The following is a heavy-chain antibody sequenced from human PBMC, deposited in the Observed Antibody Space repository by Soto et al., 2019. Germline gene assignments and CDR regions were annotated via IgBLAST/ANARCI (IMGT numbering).Heavy chain of an antibody. Sequence: PGGSLRLSCAASGFTFSSYAMSWVRQAPGKGLEWVSAISGSGGSTYYADSVKGRFTISRDNSKSTLYLQMNSLRAEDTAVYYCAKVKEGYCSGGSCYHFDYWGQGTLVTVSS. CDR2: ISGSGGST. CDR3: AKVKEGYCSGGSCYHFDY. D-gene: IGHD2-15*01. J-gene: IGHJ4*02. CDR1: GFTFSSYA. V-gene: IGHV3-23*01.